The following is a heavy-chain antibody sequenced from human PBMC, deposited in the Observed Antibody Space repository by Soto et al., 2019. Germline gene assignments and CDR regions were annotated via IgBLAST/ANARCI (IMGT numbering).Heavy chain of an antibody. CDR3: ASLYGSGSYFGYYYGMDV. J-gene: IGHJ6*02. CDR1: GFTFSDYY. D-gene: IGHD3-10*01. CDR2: ISSSGSTI. Sequence: QVQLVESGGGLVKPGGSLRLSCAASGFTFSDYYMSWIRQAPGKGLEWVSYISSSGSTIYYADSVKGRFTISRDNAKNALYLQMNSLRAEDAAVYYCASLYGSGSYFGYYYGMDVWGQGTTVTVSS. V-gene: IGHV3-11*01.